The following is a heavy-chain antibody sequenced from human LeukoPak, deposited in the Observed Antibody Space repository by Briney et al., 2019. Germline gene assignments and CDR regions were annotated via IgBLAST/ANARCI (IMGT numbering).Heavy chain of an antibody. V-gene: IGHV4-4*02. Sequence: PSETLSLTCAVSGGSISSNNWWGWVRQPPGKGLEWIGEINHSGSTNYNPSLKSRVTISVDTSKNQFSLKLSSVTAADTAVYYCAARGQTEPPDYWGQGTLVTVSS. D-gene: IGHD6-6*01. CDR1: GGSISSNNW. J-gene: IGHJ4*02. CDR2: INHSGST. CDR3: AARGQTEPPDY.